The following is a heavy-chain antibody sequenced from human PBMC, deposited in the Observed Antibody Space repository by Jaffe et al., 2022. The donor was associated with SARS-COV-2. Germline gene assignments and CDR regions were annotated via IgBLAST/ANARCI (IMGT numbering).Heavy chain of an antibody. V-gene: IGHV3-33*01. J-gene: IGHJ5*02. Sequence: QVQLVESGGGVVQPGRSLRLSCVASGLTFRNYGMHWVRQAPGKGLEWVALITYDGRNKYYADSVKGRFTISRDNSKSTLYLEMNSLRAEDTALYYCAGHTGRYPGGRFDPWGQGTLVTVSS. CDR1: GLTFRNYG. D-gene: IGHD1-26*01. CDR2: ITYDGRNK. CDR3: AGHTGRYPGGRFDP.